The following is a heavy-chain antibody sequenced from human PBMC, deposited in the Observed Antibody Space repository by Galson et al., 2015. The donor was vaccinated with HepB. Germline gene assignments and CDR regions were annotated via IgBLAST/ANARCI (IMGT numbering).Heavy chain of an antibody. V-gene: IGHV3-23*01. CDR3: ARDLIAATGKAFDI. CDR1: GFTFSRYA. CDR2: ISGTGGTT. Sequence: SLRLSCAASGFTFSRYAMIWVRQAPLTGLEWVSAISGTGGTTYYGDSVKGQFTISRDNSKNTLYLQMNSLRAEDTAVYYCARDLIAATGKAFDIWGQGTMVTVSS. J-gene: IGHJ3*02. D-gene: IGHD6-13*01.